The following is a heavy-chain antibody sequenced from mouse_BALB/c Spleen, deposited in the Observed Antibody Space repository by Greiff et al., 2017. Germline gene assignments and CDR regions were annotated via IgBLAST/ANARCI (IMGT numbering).Heavy chain of an antibody. V-gene: IGHV1S135*01. D-gene: IGHD4-1*01. CDR3: ASDWDVGGAMDY. CDR2: IDPYNGGT. CDR1: GYAFTSYN. J-gene: IGHJ4*01. Sequence: VQLQQSGPELVKPGASVKVSCKASGYAFTSYNMYWVKQSHGKSLAWIGYIDPYNGGTSYNQKFTGKATLTVDKSSSTAYMHLNSLTSEDSAVYYCASDWDVGGAMDYWGQGTTVTVSS.